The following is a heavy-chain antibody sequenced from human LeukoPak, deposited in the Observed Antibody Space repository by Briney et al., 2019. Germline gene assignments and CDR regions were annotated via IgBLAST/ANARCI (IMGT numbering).Heavy chain of an antibody. CDR3: ARDKARTGTSFDY. J-gene: IGHJ4*02. Sequence: PGRSLRLSCAASEFTFSSYGMHWVRQAPGKGLEWAAVIWYDGSNKFYADSVKGRFTISRDNSKNTLYLQMNSLRAEDTAVYYCARDKARTGTSFDYWGQGTLVTVSS. CDR1: EFTFSSYG. CDR2: IWYDGSNK. D-gene: IGHD1-7*01. V-gene: IGHV3-33*01.